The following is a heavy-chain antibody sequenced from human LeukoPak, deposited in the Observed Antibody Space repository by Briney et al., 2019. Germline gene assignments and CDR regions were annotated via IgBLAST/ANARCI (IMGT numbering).Heavy chain of an antibody. CDR3: ARDRQKREYSSSYVY. CDR1: GFTFSSYA. CDR2: ISYDGSNK. J-gene: IGHJ4*02. V-gene: IGHV3-30-3*01. Sequence: GRSLRLSCAASGFTFSSYAMHWVRQAPGKGLEWVAVISYDGSNKYYADSVKGRFTISRDNSKNTLYLQMNSLRAEDTAVYYCARDRQKREYSSSYVYWGQGTLVTVSS. D-gene: IGHD6-6*01.